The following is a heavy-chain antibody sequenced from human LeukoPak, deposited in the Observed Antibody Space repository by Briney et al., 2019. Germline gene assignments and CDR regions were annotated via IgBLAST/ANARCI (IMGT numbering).Heavy chain of an antibody. V-gene: IGHV4-30-4*01. CDR1: GDSVTNDDVF. CDR3: ARERRFGTMVRGVLDY. D-gene: IGHD3-10*01. Sequence: PSETLSLTCTVSGDSVTNDDVFWGWTRQPPGEGLEYIGYIYHSAGSYYNPSLKSRLTMSIDTSRNQFSLKLSSVTAADTAVYYCARERRFGTMVRGVLDYWGQGTLVTVSS. CDR2: IYHSAGS. J-gene: IGHJ4*02.